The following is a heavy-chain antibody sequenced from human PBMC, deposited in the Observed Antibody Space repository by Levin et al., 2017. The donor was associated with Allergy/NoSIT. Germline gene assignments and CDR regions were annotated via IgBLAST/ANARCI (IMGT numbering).Heavy chain of an antibody. V-gene: IGHV2-70*11. J-gene: IGHJ4*02. D-gene: IGHD6-13*01. CDR1: GFSLSTSGMS. CDR3: ARMPIAAGGKYFEY. CDR2: IDWDYDK. Sequence: QTLSLTCTFSGFSLSTSGMSVSWIRQPPGKALEWLARIDWDYDKYYSTSLNTRLTISEDSSKNQVVLTMTNMDPVDTATYYCARMPIAAGGKYFEYWGQGTRVTVSS.